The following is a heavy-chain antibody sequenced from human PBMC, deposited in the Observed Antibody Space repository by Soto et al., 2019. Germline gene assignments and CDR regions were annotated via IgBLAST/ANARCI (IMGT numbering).Heavy chain of an antibody. CDR1: GFSLSSRVMR. V-gene: IGHV2-70*04. CDR3: ARMMRASDHIRY. J-gene: IGHJ4*02. D-gene: IGHD2-21*01. Sequence: GPTLGDPTQTITLPSRFSGFSLSSRVMRVGWIRQPPRKALEWLARIDWDDDKIYSTSLKTRLTISKDNSKSHVVLTMTDFNSVDTATYYCARMMRASDHIRYWGQATLVTVSS. CDR2: IDWDDDK.